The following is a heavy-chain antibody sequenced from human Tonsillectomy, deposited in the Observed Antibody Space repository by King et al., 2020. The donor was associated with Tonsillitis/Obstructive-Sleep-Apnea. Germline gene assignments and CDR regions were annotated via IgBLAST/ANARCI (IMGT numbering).Heavy chain of an antibody. Sequence: QLQESGPGLVKPSETLSLTCTVSGGSISSYYWSWIRQPPGKGLQWFGNIYYSGSTNYNPSLKSRVTISVDTSKNQFSLKLSSVTAADTAVYYCARGVPYDFWSGYPWYFDLWGRGTLVTVSS. J-gene: IGHJ2*01. CDR1: GGSISSYY. CDR2: IYYSGST. D-gene: IGHD3-3*01. CDR3: ARGVPYDFWSGYPWYFDL. V-gene: IGHV4-59*01.